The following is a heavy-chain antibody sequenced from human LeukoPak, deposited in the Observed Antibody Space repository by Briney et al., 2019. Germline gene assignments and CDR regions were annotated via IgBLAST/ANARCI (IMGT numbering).Heavy chain of an antibody. D-gene: IGHD5/OR15-5a*01. Sequence: PSETLSLTCTVSGGSISSSSYYWGWIRQPPGKGLEWIGSIYYSGSTYYNPSLKSRVTISVDTSKNQFSLKLSSVTAADTAVYYCARGVYPDYWGQGTLVTVSS. CDR3: ARGVYPDY. J-gene: IGHJ4*02. V-gene: IGHV4-39*07. CDR2: IYYSGST. CDR1: GGSISSSSYY.